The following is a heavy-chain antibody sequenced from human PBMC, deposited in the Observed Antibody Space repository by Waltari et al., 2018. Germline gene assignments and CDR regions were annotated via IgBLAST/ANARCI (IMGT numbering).Heavy chain of an antibody. CDR1: GYTFTSYG. Sequence: QVQLVQSGAEVKKPEASVKVSCKASGYTFTSYGISWVRQAPGQGLERMGRISAHNGNTNSAKKLQGRVTMTTDTSTSTAYMELRSLRSDDTAVYYCARDHPFRERARNWFDPWGQGTLVTVSS. CDR3: ARDHPFRERARNWFDP. V-gene: IGHV1-18*01. CDR2: ISAHNGNT. D-gene: IGHD3-16*01. J-gene: IGHJ5*02.